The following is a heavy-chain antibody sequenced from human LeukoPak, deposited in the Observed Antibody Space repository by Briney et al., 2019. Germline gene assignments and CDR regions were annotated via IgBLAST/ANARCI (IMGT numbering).Heavy chain of an antibody. V-gene: IGHV3-21*06. D-gene: IGHD3-10*01. CDR3: ARGRSITLLRGVAMSDGFDI. CDR2: TDTSGRYV. CDR1: GFTFCNYG. J-gene: IGHJ3*02. Sequence: PRGSPRHSCAASGFTFCNYGVNWGPQAPRQGLEWVSFTDTSGRYVYYGDSVKGRFTISRDNAKNLLFLQVNGLRAEDTALYYCARGRSITLLRGVAMSDGFDIWGQGAMVAVSS.